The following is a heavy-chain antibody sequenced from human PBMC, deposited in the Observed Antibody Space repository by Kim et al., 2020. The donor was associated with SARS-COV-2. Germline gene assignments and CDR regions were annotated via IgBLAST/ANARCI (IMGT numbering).Heavy chain of an antibody. CDR3: ARAQDYSSSWTYPLDY. CDR1: GFTFSSYS. J-gene: IGHJ4*02. D-gene: IGHD6-13*01. Sequence: GGSLRLSCAASGFTFSSYSMNWVRQAPGKGLEWVSYISSSSSTIYYADSVKGRFTISRDNAKNSLYLQMNSLRAEDTAVYYCARAQDYSSSWTYPLDYWGQGTLVTVSS. CDR2: ISSSSSTI. V-gene: IGHV3-48*04.